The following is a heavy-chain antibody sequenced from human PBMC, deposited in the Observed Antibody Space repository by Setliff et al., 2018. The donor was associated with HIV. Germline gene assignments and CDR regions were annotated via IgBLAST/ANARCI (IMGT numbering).Heavy chain of an antibody. CDR1: GVSISSRSYY. Sequence: SETLSLTCTVSGVSISSRSYYWGWIRQPPGKGLEWIGSISYSGSTYDNPSLKSRVTMSVDTSKNQFSLRLSSVTATDTAVYYCAGHRASSSGFPLDFWGQGILVTVSS. CDR2: ISYSGST. CDR3: AGHRASSSGFPLDF. D-gene: IGHD6-6*01. V-gene: IGHV4-39*01. J-gene: IGHJ4*02.